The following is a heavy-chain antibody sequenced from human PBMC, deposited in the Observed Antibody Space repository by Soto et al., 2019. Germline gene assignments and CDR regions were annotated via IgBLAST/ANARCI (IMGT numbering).Heavy chain of an antibody. J-gene: IGHJ4*02. Sequence: GGSLILSCAASGFTFSSYAMSWVRQAPGKGLEWVSSISSSIGYTYYADSVEGRFTISRDSSKSTLYLQMNSLRDEDAAIYYCAKGGPYSNSPLDYWGQGTLVTVS. CDR3: AKGGPYSNSPLDY. CDR2: ISSSIGYT. D-gene: IGHD6-6*01. CDR1: GFTFSSYA. V-gene: IGHV3-23*01.